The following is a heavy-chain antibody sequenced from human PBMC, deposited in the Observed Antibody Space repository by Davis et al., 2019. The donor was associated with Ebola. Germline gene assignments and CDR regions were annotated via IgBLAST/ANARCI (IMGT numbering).Heavy chain of an antibody. CDR2: IYYSGST. J-gene: IGHJ6*04. CDR1: GVSISSYY. D-gene: IGHD3-10*01. CDR3: ARTFVGGMDV. V-gene: IGHV4-59*01. Sequence: SETLSLTCTVSGVSISSYYWTWIRQPPGKGLEWIGYIYYSGSTNYNPSLKSRVTISVDTSKNHFSLKLSSVTAADTAVYYCARTFVGGMDVWGKGTTVTVSS.